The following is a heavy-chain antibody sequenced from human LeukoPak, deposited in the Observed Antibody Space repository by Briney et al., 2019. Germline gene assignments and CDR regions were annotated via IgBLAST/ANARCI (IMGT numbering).Heavy chain of an antibody. V-gene: IGHV1-18*01. J-gene: IGHJ6*03. CDR2: ISAYNGNT. D-gene: IGHD3-10*01. CDR3: ARGSSYGSGSYYYYYYYMDV. CDR1: GYTFTSYG. Sequence: GASVKVSCKASGYTFTSYGISWVRQAPGQGLEWMGWISAYNGNTNYAQKLQGRVTMTTDTSTSTAYMELSSLRSEDTAVYYCARGSSYGSGSYYYYYYYMDVWGKGTTVTVSS.